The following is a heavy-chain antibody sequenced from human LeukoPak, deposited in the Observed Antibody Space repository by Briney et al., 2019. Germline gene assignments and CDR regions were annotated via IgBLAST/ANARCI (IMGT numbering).Heavy chain of an antibody. CDR2: IYYSGST. Sequence: SETLSLTCTVSGGSISSSSYYWGWLRQPPGKGLEWIGSIYYSGSTYYNPSLKSRATISVDTSKNQFSLTLSSVTAADTAVYSSARLPFRWLVGDWGQGNLLPVSS. CDR3: ARLPFRWLVGD. D-gene: IGHD6-19*01. V-gene: IGHV4-39*01. CDR1: GGSISSSSYY. J-gene: IGHJ4*02.